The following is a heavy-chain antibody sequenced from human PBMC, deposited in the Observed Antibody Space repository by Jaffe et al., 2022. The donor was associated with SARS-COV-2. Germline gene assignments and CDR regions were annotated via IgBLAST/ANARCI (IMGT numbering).Heavy chain of an antibody. V-gene: IGHV3-11*01. CDR2: ISSSGSTI. J-gene: IGHJ6*02. D-gene: IGHD2-15*01. CDR3: AMGYCSGGSCYNYYYYGMDV. Sequence: QVQLVESGGGLVKPGGSLRLSCAASGFTFSDYYMSWIRQAPGKGLEWVSYISSSGSTIYYADSVKGRFTISRDNAKNSLYLQMNSLRAEDTAVYYCAMGYCSGGSCYNYYYYGMDVWGQGTTVTVSS. CDR1: GFTFSDYY.